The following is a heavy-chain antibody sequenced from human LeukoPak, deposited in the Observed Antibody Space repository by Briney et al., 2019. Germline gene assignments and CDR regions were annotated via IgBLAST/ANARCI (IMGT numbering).Heavy chain of an antibody. J-gene: IGHJ2*01. CDR3: ANSYSSSPIYWYFDL. D-gene: IGHD6-13*01. V-gene: IGHV3-11*03. CDR1: GLSYSDSY. Sequence: PGGSLRLSCAASGLSYSDSYMTWIRQAPGKGLEWVSYISSSGSYTNYADSVQGRFTVSRDNAKNSLFLHMNSLRAEDTAVYYCANSYSSSPIYWYFDLRGRGTLVTVSS. CDR2: ISSSGSYT.